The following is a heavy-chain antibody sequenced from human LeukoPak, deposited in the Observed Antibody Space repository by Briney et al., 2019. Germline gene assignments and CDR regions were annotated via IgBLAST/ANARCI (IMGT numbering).Heavy chain of an antibody. J-gene: IGHJ4*02. V-gene: IGHV1-18*01. D-gene: IGHD4-17*01. CDR3: ATQYGDYVYYFDY. Sequence: ASVKVSCKASGYTFTSHGISWVRQAPGQGLEWMGWSSTHNSDTKYAQKFQGRVTMTRDTSISTAYMELSRLRSDDTAVYYCATQYGDYVYYFDYWGQGTLVTVSS. CDR1: GYTFTSHG. CDR2: SSTHNSDT.